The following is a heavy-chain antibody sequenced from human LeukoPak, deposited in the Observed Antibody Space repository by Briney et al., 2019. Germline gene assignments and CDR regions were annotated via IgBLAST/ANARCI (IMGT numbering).Heavy chain of an antibody. Sequence: QSGGSLRLSCAASGFTFSSYAMSWVRQAPGKGLEWVSAISGSGGSTYYADSVKGRFTVSRDNSKNTLYLQMNSLRAEDTAVYYCAKHGELELRPIVTGSYFDYWGQGTLVTVSS. D-gene: IGHD1-7*01. CDR2: ISGSGGST. J-gene: IGHJ4*02. V-gene: IGHV3-23*01. CDR1: GFTFSSYA. CDR3: AKHGELELRPIVTGSYFDY.